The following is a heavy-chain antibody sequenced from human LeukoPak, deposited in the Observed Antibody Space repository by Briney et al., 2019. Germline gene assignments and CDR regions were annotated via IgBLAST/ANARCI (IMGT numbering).Heavy chain of an antibody. CDR2: ISYDGSNK. Sequence: GGSLRLSCAASGFTFSSYGMHWVRQAPGKGLEWVAVISYDGSNKYYADSVKGRFTISRDNSKNTLYLQMNSLRAEDTAVYYCAKGRAGTSAYGDYVYFDYWGQGTLVTVSS. CDR1: GFTFSSYG. D-gene: IGHD4-17*01. J-gene: IGHJ4*02. CDR3: AKGRAGTSAYGDYVYFDY. V-gene: IGHV3-30*18.